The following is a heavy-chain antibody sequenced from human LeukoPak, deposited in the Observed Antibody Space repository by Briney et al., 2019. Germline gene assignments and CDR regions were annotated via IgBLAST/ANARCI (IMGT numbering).Heavy chain of an antibody. V-gene: IGHV4-59*04. J-gene: IGHJ5*02. CDR1: GGSMSHYY. CDR2: IYYSGST. CDR3: AKDPAVRSGRKKNWFDP. D-gene: IGHD3-10*01. Sequence: SETLSLTCSVSGGSMSHYYWSWVRQPPGKGLEWIGSIYYSGSTYYNPSLKSRVTISVDTSKNQFSLKLSSVTAADTAVYYCAKDPAVRSGRKKNWFDPWGQGTLVTVSS.